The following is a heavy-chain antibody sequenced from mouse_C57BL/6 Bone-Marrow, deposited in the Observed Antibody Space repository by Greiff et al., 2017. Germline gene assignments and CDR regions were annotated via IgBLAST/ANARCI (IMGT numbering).Heavy chain of an antibody. D-gene: IGHD2-4*01. CDR1: GYTFTSYW. CDR3: ACGDYDYSYAMDY. CDR2: IYPSDSET. J-gene: IGHJ4*01. Sequence: VQLQQPGAELVRPGSSVKLSCKASGYTFTSYWMDWVKQRPGQGLEWIGNIYPSDSETHYNQKFKDKATLTVDKSSSTAYMQLSSLTSADSAVYYCACGDYDYSYAMDYWGQGTSVTVSS. V-gene: IGHV1-61*01.